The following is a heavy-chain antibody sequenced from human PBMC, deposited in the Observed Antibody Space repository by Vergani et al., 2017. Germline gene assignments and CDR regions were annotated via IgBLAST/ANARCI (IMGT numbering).Heavy chain of an antibody. CDR3: VREXSYCGDTTCRKPSYVYYYHMDV. J-gene: IGHJ6*03. D-gene: IGHD2-21*01. V-gene: IGHV3-33*01. CDR1: GFTFSTYA. Sequence: QVQLVESGGGVVQPGRSLRLSCTSSGFTFSTYAMHWVRQAPGKGLEWVAIIYYDGSKKYYADSVKGRFTISRDNSRNTLDLLMSSLRAEDTAIYYCVREXSYCGDTTCRKPSYVYYYHMDVWGEGTTVTVSS. CDR2: IYYDGSKK.